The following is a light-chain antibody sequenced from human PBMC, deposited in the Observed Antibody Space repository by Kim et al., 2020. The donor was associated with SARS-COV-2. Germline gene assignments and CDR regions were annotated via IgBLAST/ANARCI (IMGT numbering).Light chain of an antibody. V-gene: IGLV3-19*01. CDR2: GKN. Sequence: SSELTQDPAVSVALGQTVRITCQGDSLRSYYASWYQQKPGQAPVLVIYGKNNRPSGIPDRFPGSSSGNTASLTITGAQAEDEADYYCNSRVSSGNHLGVF. J-gene: IGLJ3*02. CDR3: NSRVSSGNHLGV. CDR1: SLRSYY.